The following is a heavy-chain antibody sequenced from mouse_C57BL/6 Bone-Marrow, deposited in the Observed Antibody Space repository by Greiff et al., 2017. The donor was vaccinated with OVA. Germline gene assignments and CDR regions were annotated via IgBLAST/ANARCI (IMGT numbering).Heavy chain of an antibody. V-gene: IGHV1-52*01. CDR3: ARSRAVGPSWFAY. CDR1: GYTFTSYW. CDR2: IDPSDSET. J-gene: IGHJ3*01. Sequence: QVQLQQPGAELVRPGSSVKLSCKASGYTFTSYWMHWVKQRPIQGLEWIGNIDPSDSETHYNQKFKDKATLTVDKSSSTAYMQLSSLTSEDSAVYYCARSRAVGPSWFAYWGQGTLVTVSA. D-gene: IGHD1-1*01.